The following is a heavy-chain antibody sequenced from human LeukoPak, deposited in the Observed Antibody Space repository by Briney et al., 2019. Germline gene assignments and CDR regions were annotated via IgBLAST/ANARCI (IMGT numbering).Heavy chain of an antibody. CDR3: ARVRYYYGSGSYEADYYYYMDV. J-gene: IGHJ6*03. V-gene: IGHV4-39*07. CDR1: GGSISSSSYY. Sequence: PSETLSLTCTVSGGSISSSSYYWGWIRQPPGKGLEWIGSIYYSGSTYYNPSLKSRVTISVDTSENQFSLKLSSVTAADTAVYYCARVRYYYGSGSYEADYYYYMDVWGKGTTVTISS. CDR2: IYYSGST. D-gene: IGHD3-10*01.